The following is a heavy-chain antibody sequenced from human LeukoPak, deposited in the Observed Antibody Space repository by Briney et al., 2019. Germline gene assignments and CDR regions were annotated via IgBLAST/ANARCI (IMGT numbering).Heavy chain of an antibody. CDR1: GYTFTGYY. J-gene: IGHJ5*02. V-gene: IGHV1-2*04. CDR2: INPNSGGT. Sequence: ASVKVSCKASGYTFTGYYMHWVRQAPGQGLEWMGWINPNSGGTNYAQKFQGWVTMTRGTSISTAYMELSRLRSDDTAVYYCARMLPYCSGGSCYSGNSWFDPWGQGTLVTASS. CDR3: ARMLPYCSGGSCYSGNSWFDP. D-gene: IGHD2-15*01.